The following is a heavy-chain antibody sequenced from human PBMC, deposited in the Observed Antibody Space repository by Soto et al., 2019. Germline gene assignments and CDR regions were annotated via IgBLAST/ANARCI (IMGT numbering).Heavy chain of an antibody. Sequence: EVQLLESGGGLVQPGGSLRLSCAASGFTFSSYAMCWVRQAPGKGLEWVSAISGSGGSTYYADSVKGRFTISRDNSKNTLYLQMNHLRAEDTAVYYCAKETTIFGVVIGNRFDPWGQGTLVTVSS. CDR2: ISGSGGST. J-gene: IGHJ5*02. CDR3: AKETTIFGVVIGNRFDP. CDR1: GFTFSSYA. V-gene: IGHV3-23*01. D-gene: IGHD3-3*01.